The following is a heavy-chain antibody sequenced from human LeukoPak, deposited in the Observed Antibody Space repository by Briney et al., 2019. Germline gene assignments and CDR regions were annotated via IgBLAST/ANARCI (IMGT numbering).Heavy chain of an antibody. V-gene: IGHV4-59*01. CDR3: AGGDRSGGSCRNWFDP. Sequence: SETLSLTCTVSGGSISSYYWSWIRQPPGKGLEWIGYIYYSGSTNYNPSLKSRVTISVDTSKNQFSLKLSSVTAADTAVYYCAGGDRSGGSCRNWFDPWGQGTLVTVSS. CDR2: IYYSGST. J-gene: IGHJ5*02. CDR1: GGSISSYY. D-gene: IGHD2-15*01.